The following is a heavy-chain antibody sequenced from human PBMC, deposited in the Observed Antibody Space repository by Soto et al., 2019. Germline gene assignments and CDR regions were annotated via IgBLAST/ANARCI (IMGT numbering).Heavy chain of an antibody. J-gene: IGHJ4*02. CDR1: GFTFSNYW. CDR3: ARIGYSSSCLDY. Sequence: EVQLVESGGGLVQPGGSLRLSCAASGFTFSNYWMSWVRQAPGKGLEWVANIKQDGSQIYYVDSLKGRFTISRDNANNSVYLQINSLRTAYTAVYYCARIGYSSSCLDYWGQGTLVTVSS. CDR2: IKQDGSQI. D-gene: IGHD6-13*01. V-gene: IGHV3-7*04.